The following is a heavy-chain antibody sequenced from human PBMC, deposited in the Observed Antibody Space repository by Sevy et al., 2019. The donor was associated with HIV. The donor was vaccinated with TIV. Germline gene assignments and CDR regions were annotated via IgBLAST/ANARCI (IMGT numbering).Heavy chain of an antibody. J-gene: IGHJ3*02. CDR1: GFTFSTYA. Sequence: GGSLRLSCTTSGFTFSTYAMTWVRQAPGKGLEWVSTIFRNFRGVDVTYYADSVKGRFTISRDSSRNTLYLQRNSLRAEDTAIYYCAGARYDSSGSFDAFDIWGQGTMVTVSS. D-gene: IGHD3-22*01. CDR3: AGARYDSSGSFDAFDI. V-gene: IGHV3-23*01. CDR2: IFRNFRGVDVT.